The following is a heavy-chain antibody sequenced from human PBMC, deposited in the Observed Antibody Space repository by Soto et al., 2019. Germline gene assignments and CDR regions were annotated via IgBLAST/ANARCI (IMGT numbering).Heavy chain of an antibody. V-gene: IGHV5-10-1*01. CDR3: ARLRDIVVVPAASYYYYGMDV. CDR2: IDPSDSYT. J-gene: IGHJ6*02. D-gene: IGHD2-2*01. CDR1: GYSFTSYW. Sequence: GESLKISCKGSGYSFTSYWISWVRQMPGKGLEWMGRIDPSDSYTNYSPSFQGHVTISADKSISTAYLQWSSLKASDAAMYYCARLRDIVVVPAASYYYYGMDVWGQGTTVTVSS.